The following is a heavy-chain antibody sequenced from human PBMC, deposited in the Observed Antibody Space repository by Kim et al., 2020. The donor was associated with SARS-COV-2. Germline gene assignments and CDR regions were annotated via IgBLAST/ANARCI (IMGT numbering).Heavy chain of an antibody. Sequence: YADCVKRRFTISRDNSENTLYLQVGSLRTEGMAVYFCARSAPDSTGYFDYWGQGTLVTVSS. CDR3: ARSAPDSTGYFDY. J-gene: IGHJ4*02. V-gene: IGHV3-64*02. D-gene: IGHD3-22*01.